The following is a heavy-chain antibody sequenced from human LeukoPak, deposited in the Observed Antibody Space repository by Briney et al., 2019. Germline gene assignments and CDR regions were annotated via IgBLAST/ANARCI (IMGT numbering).Heavy chain of an antibody. D-gene: IGHD3-22*01. J-gene: IGHJ3*02. Sequence: GASVKASCKASGYTFTSYYMHWVRQAPGQGLEWMGIINPSGGSTSYAQKFQGRVTMTRDTSTSTVYMELSSLRSEDTAVYYCARDKRSAGDYYDSSGPWYAFDIWGQGTMVTVSS. CDR1: GYTFTSYY. CDR2: INPSGGST. V-gene: IGHV1-46*01. CDR3: ARDKRSAGDYYDSSGPWYAFDI.